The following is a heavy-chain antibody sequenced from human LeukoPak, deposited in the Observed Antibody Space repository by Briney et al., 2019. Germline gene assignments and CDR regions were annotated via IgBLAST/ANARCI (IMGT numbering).Heavy chain of an antibody. D-gene: IGHD7-27*01. CDR3: ARVYGLVWGAHWLDP. J-gene: IGHJ5*02. Sequence: SETLSLTCTVSGGSIRSSYYYWGWIRQPPGKGLEWIGSIYDSGSTYYNPSLKSRVTISVDTSKNQFSLKLNSVTAADTAVYYCARVYGLVWGAHWLDPWGQRTQVTVSS. CDR1: GGSIRSSYYY. CDR2: IYDSGST. V-gene: IGHV4-39*01.